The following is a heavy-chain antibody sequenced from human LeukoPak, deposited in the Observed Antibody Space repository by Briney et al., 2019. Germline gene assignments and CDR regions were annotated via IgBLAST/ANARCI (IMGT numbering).Heavy chain of an antibody. D-gene: IGHD6-13*01. CDR3: ARHLSVAAAGKFDY. J-gene: IGHJ4*02. Sequence: RTSETLSLTCTVSGGSISSSSYYWGWIRQPPGKGLEWIGSIYYSGSTYYNPSLKSRVTISVDTSKNQFSLKLSSVTAADTAVYYCARHLSVAAAGKFDYWGQGTLVTVSS. V-gene: IGHV4-39*01. CDR1: GGSISSSSYY. CDR2: IYYSGST.